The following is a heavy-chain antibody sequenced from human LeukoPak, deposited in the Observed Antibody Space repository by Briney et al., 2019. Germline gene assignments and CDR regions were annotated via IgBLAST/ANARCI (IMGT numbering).Heavy chain of an antibody. Sequence: PGGSLRLSCAASGFTFSSYSMNWVRQAPGKGLEWVANIKEDGSEKHYVDSVMGRFTISRDNAKNSLYLQMNSLRAEDTAVYYCARNRFMDYLGQGTLVTVSS. CDR2: IKEDGSEK. CDR1: GFTFSSYS. V-gene: IGHV3-7*01. D-gene: IGHD1/OR15-1a*01. CDR3: ARNRFMDY. J-gene: IGHJ4*02.